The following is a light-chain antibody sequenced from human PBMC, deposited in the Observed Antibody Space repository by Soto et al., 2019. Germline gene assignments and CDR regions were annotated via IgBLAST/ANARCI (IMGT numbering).Light chain of an antibody. CDR3: QQYNNWWT. Sequence: IMMKQSPATLSATPGERATLSCRASQSFRGLLAWYQQKPGQAPRLLIYGTSTRATGIPARFSGSGSGTQFTLTISSLQSEDFAVYYCQQYNNWWTFGQGTKVDIK. V-gene: IGKV3-15*01. CDR1: QSFRGL. CDR2: GTS. J-gene: IGKJ1*01.